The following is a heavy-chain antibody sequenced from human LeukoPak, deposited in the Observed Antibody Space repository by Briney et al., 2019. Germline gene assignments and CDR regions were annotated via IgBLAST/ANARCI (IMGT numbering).Heavy chain of an antibody. V-gene: IGHV4-31*03. CDR3: ARAYTRYCSSTSCPIFFDR. Sequence: SQTLSLTCTVSGDSFNSGAYYWSWIRQYPGTGLEWIGYIYHSGSTYYNPSLKSRVTISVDMSKNQFSLKLSSVTAADTAVYSCARAYTRYCSSTSCPIFFDRWGQGTLVTVSS. J-gene: IGHJ5*02. CDR2: IYHSGST. CDR1: GDSFNSGAYY. D-gene: IGHD2-2*01.